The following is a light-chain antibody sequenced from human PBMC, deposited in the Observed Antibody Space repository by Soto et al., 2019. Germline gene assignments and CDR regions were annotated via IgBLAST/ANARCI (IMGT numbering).Light chain of an antibody. J-gene: IGKJ2*01. Sequence: EIVMTQSPATLSASPGERATLSCRASQSVSSNLAWYQQKPGQAPRLLIYGASTRATGIPARFSGSGSGTEFTLTISSLQSEDFAVYYCLQYNNWPYTFGQGTKLEIK. V-gene: IGKV3-15*01. CDR2: GAS. CDR3: LQYNNWPYT. CDR1: QSVSSN.